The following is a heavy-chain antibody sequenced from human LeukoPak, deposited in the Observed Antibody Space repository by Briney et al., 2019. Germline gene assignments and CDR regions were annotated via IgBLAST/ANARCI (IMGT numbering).Heavy chain of an antibody. CDR2: ISSSSSYI. D-gene: IGHD3-22*01. CDR3: ARDIWFYDSGGLD. Sequence: PGGSLRLSCVGSGFTFSNYPMSWVRQAPGKGLEWVSTISSSSSYIYYADSVRGRFTISRDNATNSLFLQMSSLRADDTAVYFCARDIWFYDSGGLDWGQGTLVTVSS. CDR1: GFTFSNYP. J-gene: IGHJ4*02. V-gene: IGHV3-21*01.